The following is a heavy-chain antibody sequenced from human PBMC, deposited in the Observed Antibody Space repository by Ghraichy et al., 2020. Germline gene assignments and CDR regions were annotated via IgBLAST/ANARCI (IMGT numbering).Heavy chain of an antibody. CDR2: IVVGSGNT. CDR1: GFTFSSSA. D-gene: IGHD4-17*01. V-gene: IGHV1-58*02. CDR3: AASRGDYDPTARY. J-gene: IGHJ4*02. Sequence: SVKVSCKASGFTFSSSAMQWVRQARGQRLEWIGWIVVGSGNTNYAQKFQERVTITRDMSTSTVYMELSSLRSEDTAVYYCAASRGDYDPTARYWGQGTLVTVSS.